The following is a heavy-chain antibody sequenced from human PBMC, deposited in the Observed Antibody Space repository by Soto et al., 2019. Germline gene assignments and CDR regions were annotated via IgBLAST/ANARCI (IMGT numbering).Heavy chain of an antibody. CDR3: ARESQEFLEWLLWPYYYMDV. J-gene: IGHJ6*03. Sequence: GASVKVSCKAPEYTFTSYSMHWVRQAPGQRLEWMGWINAGNGNTKYSQKFQGRVTITRDTSASTAYMELSSLRSEDTAVYYCARESQEFLEWLLWPYYYMDVWGKGTTVTVSS. D-gene: IGHD3-3*01. V-gene: IGHV1-3*01. CDR1: EYTFTSYS. CDR2: INAGNGNT.